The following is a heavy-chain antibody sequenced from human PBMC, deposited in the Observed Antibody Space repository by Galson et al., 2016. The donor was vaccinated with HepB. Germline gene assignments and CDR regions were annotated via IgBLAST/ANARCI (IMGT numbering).Heavy chain of an antibody. J-gene: IGHJ6*02. V-gene: IGHV3-15*01. Sequence: SLRLSCAASGFTSSNAWMTWVRQAPGKGLEWVGHIKSKTDGGKTEHAAPVKGRFTISRDDSKNTLYLEMNSLKIEDTAVYYCIPTVSFWSGPYGIQVWGQGTTVTVSS. CDR1: GFTSSNAW. D-gene: IGHD3-3*01. CDR2: IKSKTDGGKT. CDR3: IPTVSFWSGPYGIQV.